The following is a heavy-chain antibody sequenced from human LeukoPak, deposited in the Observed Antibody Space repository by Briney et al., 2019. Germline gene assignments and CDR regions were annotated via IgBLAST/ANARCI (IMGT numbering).Heavy chain of an antibody. CDR3: SRENGAFSPFGY. CDR2: ISLTGLT. J-gene: IGHJ4*02. V-gene: IGHV4-4*02. Sequence: SETLSLTCGVSGGSISNTNWWSWVRQPPGQGLEWIGEISLTGLTHYNPSLESRVTVSLDKSKNKLPLNLNSVTAADTAVYYCSRENGAFSPFGYWGQGTLVTVLS. CDR1: GGSISNTNW. D-gene: IGHD2-8*01.